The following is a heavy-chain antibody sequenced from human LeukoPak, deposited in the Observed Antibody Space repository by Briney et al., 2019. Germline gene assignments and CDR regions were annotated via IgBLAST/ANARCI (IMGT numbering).Heavy chain of an antibody. V-gene: IGHV4-4*07. CDR2: VYSRGNI. CDR1: VGSLCNFY. J-gene: IGHJ5*02. Sequence: SETLSLTCILSVGSLCNFYGSCIRQPAGKGLEWIGRVYSRGNIKFNPSLPRRVPMSVDTYKNQFSLEMTLVTAGDTALYYCTRGARYSGARYWFVTWGERNLVSVSS. D-gene: IGHD1-26*01. CDR3: TRGARYSGARYWFVT.